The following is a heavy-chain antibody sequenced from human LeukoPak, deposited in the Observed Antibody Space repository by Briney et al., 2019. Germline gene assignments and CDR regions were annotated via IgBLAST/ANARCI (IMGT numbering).Heavy chain of an antibody. D-gene: IGHD3-22*01. Sequence: GGSLRLSCAASGFTFSSYAMSWVRQAPGKGLEWVSAISGSGGSTYYADSAKGWFTISRDNSKNTLYLQMNSLRAEDTAVYYCAKGYYYDSSGYLDCFDYWGQGTLVTVSS. CDR3: AKGYYYDSSGYLDCFDY. CDR1: GFTFSSYA. V-gene: IGHV3-23*01. CDR2: ISGSGGST. J-gene: IGHJ4*02.